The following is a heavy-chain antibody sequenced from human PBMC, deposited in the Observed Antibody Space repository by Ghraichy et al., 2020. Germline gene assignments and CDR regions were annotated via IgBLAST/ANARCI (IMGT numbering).Heavy chain of an antibody. J-gene: IGHJ6*02. D-gene: IGHD1-26*01. V-gene: IGHV1-18*01. Sequence: ASVKVSCKASGYTFTSYGISWVRQAPGQGLEWMGWISAYNGNTNCAQKLQGRVTMTTDTSTSTAYMELRSLRSDDTAVYYCARRGWSSDPPYGMDVWGQGTTVTVSS. CDR3: ARRGWSSDPPYGMDV. CDR1: GYTFTSYG. CDR2: ISAYNGNT.